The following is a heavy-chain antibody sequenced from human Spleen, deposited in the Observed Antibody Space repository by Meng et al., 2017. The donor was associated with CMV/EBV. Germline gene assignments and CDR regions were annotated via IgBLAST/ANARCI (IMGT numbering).Heavy chain of an antibody. CDR2: IYSGGST. D-gene: IGHD3-10*01. V-gene: IGHV3-53*01. CDR1: GLTVSSNY. J-gene: IGHJ6*02. Sequence: GESLKISCAASGLTVSSNYMSWVRQAPGKGLEWVSIIYSGGSTYYADSVKGRFTISRDNSKNTLYLQMNSLRAEDTAVYYCARDRGSGSYVYYYYGMDVWGQGTTDTVSS. CDR3: ARDRGSGSYVYYYYGMDV.